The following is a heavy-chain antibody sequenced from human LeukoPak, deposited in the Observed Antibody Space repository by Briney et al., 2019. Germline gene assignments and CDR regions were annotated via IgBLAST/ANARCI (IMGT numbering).Heavy chain of an antibody. D-gene: IGHD5-24*01. J-gene: IGHJ4*02. CDR2: IYYSGST. CDR3: ARYRRDGYNLGY. V-gene: IGHV4-39*01. CDR1: GGSISSSSYY. Sequence: PSETLSLTCTVSGGSISSSSYYWGWIRQPPGKGLEWIGSIYYSGSTYYNPSPKSRVTISVDTSKNQFSLKLSSVTAADTAVYYCARYRRDGYNLGYWGQGTLVTVSS.